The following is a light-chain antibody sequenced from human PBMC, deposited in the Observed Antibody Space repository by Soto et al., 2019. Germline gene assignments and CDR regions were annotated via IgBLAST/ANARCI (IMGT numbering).Light chain of an antibody. CDR2: GAS. CDR3: QQYSSSPRT. J-gene: IGKJ2*01. CDR1: QSVSSTY. V-gene: IGKV3-20*01. Sequence: EIVLTQSPGTLSLSPGDRATLSCRASQSVSSTYLAWYQQKPGQAPRLLIYGASSRATAIPDRFSGRGSGTDFTLTISRLEPEDFAVYYCQQYSSSPRTFGQGTKLEIK.